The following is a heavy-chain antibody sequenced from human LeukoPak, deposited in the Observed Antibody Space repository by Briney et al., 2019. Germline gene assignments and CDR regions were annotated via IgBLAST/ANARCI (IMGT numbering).Heavy chain of an antibody. CDR3: ARAGSRRSRSLDY. CDR2: IYSRGST. Sequence: GGSLRLSCAASGFTFSSNYMSWVRQAPGKGLEWVSVIYSRGSTNYADSVKGRFTISRDNSKNTLYLQMNSLRAEDTAVYYCARAGSRRSRSLDYWGQGTLVTVSS. CDR1: GFTFSSNY. D-gene: IGHD4-17*01. V-gene: IGHV3-53*01. J-gene: IGHJ4*02.